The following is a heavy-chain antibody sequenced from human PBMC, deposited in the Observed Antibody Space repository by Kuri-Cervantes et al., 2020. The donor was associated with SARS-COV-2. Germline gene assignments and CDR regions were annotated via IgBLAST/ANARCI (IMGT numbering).Heavy chain of an antibody. CDR1: GYSISSGYY. CDR3: AREGYCSSVSCFLFDY. D-gene: IGHD2-2*01. J-gene: IGHJ4*02. V-gene: IGHV4-4*07. Sequence: SETLSLTCAVSGYSISSGYYWNWIRQPAGKGLEWIGRVYTSGITNYNPSLKSRATMSVDTSNNQFSLKLNSVTAADTAVYYCAREGYCSSVSCFLFDYWGQGMLVTVSS. CDR2: VYTSGIT.